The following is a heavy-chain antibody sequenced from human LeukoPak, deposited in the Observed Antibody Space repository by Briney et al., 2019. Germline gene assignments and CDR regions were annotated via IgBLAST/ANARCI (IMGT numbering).Heavy chain of an antibody. CDR3: ARQSLTFGIDY. D-gene: IGHD3-16*01. J-gene: IGHJ4*02. Sequence: ASVKISCKGSGYSFTSYWIGWVRQMPGKGLEWMGIIYPGDSDTRYSPSFQGQVTISADKSISTAYLQWSSLKASDTAMYYCARQSLTFGIDYWGQGTLVTVSS. V-gene: IGHV5-51*01. CDR1: GYSFTSYW. CDR2: IYPGDSDT.